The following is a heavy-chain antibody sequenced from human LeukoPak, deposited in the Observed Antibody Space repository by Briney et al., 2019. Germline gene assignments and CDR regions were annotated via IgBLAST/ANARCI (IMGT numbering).Heavy chain of an antibody. CDR1: GFTFSSYS. V-gene: IGHV3-21*01. CDR3: ARDKGGIAGNFDY. Sequence: EPGGSLRLSCAASGFTFSSYSMNWVRQAPGKGLEWVSSISSSSSYIHYADSVKGRFTISRDNAKNSLYLQMNSLRAEDTAVYYCARDKGGIAGNFDYWGQGTLVTVSS. D-gene: IGHD6-13*01. J-gene: IGHJ4*02. CDR2: ISSSSSYI.